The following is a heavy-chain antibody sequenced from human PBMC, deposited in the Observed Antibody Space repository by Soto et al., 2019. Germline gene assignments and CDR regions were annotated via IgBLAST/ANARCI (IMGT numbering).Heavy chain of an antibody. J-gene: IGHJ2*01. CDR2: IYHTGNT. D-gene: IGHD4-17*01. CDR3: ARVPLIGAYGFGFFDL. Sequence: VQLQESGPGLLKPSETLSLTCTVSGGSVSNYYWSWIRQPPGKGLEWTGYIYHTGNTRYNPSLASRVTLSLDTSKNQLSLRLSSVTAADTAVYYCARVPLIGAYGFGFFDLWGRGTLVTVSS. CDR1: GGSVSNYY. V-gene: IGHV4-59*08.